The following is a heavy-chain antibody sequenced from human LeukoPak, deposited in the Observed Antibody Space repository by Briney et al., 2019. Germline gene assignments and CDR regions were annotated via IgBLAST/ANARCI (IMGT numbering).Heavy chain of an antibody. V-gene: IGHV3-20*04. CDR2: INWNGGST. CDR1: GFTFVDYG. Sequence: PGGSLRLSCAASGFTFVDYGMSWVRQAPGKGLEWVSGINWNGGSTGYADSVKGRFTISRDNAKNTLYLQMNSLRAEDTAVYYCARDLSSDYYYYGMDVWGQGTTVTVSS. J-gene: IGHJ6*02. CDR3: ARDLSSDYYYYGMDV. D-gene: IGHD6-6*01.